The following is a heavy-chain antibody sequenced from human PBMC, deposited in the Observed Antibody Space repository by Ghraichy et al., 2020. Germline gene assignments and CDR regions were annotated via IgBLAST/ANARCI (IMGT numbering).Heavy chain of an antibody. Sequence: GGSLRLSCAASGFTFSNAWMNWVRQAPGKGLEWVGRIKSKTDGGTTDYAAPVKGRFTISRDDSKNTLYLQMNSLKTEDTAVYYCTTDRAYSGYDYSGDRDYYYYGMDVWGQGTTVTVSS. J-gene: IGHJ6*02. CDR3: TTDRAYSGYDYSGDRDYYYYGMDV. D-gene: IGHD5-12*01. CDR1: GFTFSNAW. CDR2: IKSKTDGGTT. V-gene: IGHV3-15*07.